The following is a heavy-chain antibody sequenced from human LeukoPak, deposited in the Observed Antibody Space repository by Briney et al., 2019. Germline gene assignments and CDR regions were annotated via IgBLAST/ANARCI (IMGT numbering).Heavy chain of an antibody. CDR2: ISAYNGNT. D-gene: IGHD1-26*01. V-gene: IGHV1-18*01. CDR3: ARDSQPYSGSYVMDYGMDV. J-gene: IGHJ6*02. CDR1: GYTFTSYD. Sequence: ASVKVSCKASGYTFTSYDINWVRQAPGQGLEWMGWISAYNGNTNYAQKLQGRVTMTTDTSTSTAYMELRSLRSDDTAVYYCARDSQPYSGSYVMDYGMDVWGQGTTVTVSS.